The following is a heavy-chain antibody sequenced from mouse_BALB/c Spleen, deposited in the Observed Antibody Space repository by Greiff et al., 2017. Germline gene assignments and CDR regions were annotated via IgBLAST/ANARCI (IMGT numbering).Heavy chain of an antibody. V-gene: IGHV14-3*02. CDR3: ARGDRTGTGY. CDR2: IDPANGNT. J-gene: IGHJ2*01. Sequence: EVMLVESGAELVKPGASVKLSCTASGFNIKDTYMHWVKQRPEQGLGWIGRIDPANGNTKYDPKFQGKATITADTSSNTAYLQLSSLTSEDTAVYYCARGDRTGTGYWGQGTTLTVSS. D-gene: IGHD4-1*01. CDR1: GFNIKDTY.